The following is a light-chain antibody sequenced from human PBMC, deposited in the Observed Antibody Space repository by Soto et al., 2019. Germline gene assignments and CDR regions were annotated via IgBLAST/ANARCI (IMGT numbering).Light chain of an antibody. J-gene: IGKJ1*01. CDR2: AAS. V-gene: IGKV1-5*03. CDR3: QQYSTMGM. Sequence: PGKAPTLPIYAASNLERGVPSRFSGSGSGTEFTLTISSLQPDDFATYYCQQYSTMGMFGQGTKVDIK.